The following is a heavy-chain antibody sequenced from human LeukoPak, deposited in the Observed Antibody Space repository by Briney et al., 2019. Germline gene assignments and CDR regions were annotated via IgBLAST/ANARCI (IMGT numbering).Heavy chain of an antibody. D-gene: IGHD4-17*01. CDR2: IYYSGST. CDR3: ARSGSYGVWYFDL. Sequence: KSSETLSLTCTVSGGSISSSSYYWGWIRQPPGKGLEWIGSIYYSGSTNYNPSLKSRVTISVDTSKNQFSLKLSSVTAADTAVYYCARSGSYGVWYFDLWGRGTLVTVSS. J-gene: IGHJ2*01. CDR1: GGSISSSSYY. V-gene: IGHV4-39*07.